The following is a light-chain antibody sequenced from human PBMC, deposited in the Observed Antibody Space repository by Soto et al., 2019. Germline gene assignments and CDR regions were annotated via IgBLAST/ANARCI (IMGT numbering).Light chain of an antibody. Sequence: QSALTQPRSVSGPPGQSVSISCSGTSSDVGTYNYVSWHQQHPGKAPKLMIYDVSKRPSGVPDRFSGSKSGNTASLTISGLQAEDEADYYCCSYAGGYTHAVFGGGTQLTVL. CDR1: SSDVGTYNY. J-gene: IGLJ2*01. CDR2: DVS. V-gene: IGLV2-11*01. CDR3: CSYAGGYTHAV.